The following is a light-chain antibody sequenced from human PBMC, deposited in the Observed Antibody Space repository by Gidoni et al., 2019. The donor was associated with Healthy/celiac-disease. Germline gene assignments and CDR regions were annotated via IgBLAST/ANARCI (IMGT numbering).Light chain of an antibody. CDR1: QSISSW. J-gene: IGKJ1*01. V-gene: IGKV1-5*03. CDR3: QQYNSYPET. Sequence: DTQMTQSPSTLSASVGDRVTITCRASQSISSWLAWYQQKPGKAPKLLIYKASSLESGVPSRFSGSGSGTEFTLTISSLQPDDFATYYCQQYNSYPETFXXXTKVEIK. CDR2: KAS.